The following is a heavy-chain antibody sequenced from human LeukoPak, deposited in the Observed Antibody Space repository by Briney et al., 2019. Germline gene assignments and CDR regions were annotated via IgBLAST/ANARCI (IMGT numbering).Heavy chain of an antibody. V-gene: IGHV3-30-3*01. CDR1: GFTFSSYA. J-gene: IGHJ4*02. Sequence: GGSLRLSCAASGFTFSSYAMHWVRQAPGKGLEWVAVISYDGSNKYYADSVKGRFTISRDNSKNTLYLQMNSLRAEDTAVYYCARDQYYYGSGSSNYYFDYWGQGTLVTVSS. CDR3: ARDQYYYGSGSSNYYFDY. D-gene: IGHD3-10*01. CDR2: ISYDGSNK.